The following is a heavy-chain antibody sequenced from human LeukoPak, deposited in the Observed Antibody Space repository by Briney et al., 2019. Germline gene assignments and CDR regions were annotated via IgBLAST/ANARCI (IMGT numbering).Heavy chain of an antibody. CDR1: GFSLSMYD. CDR3: ARERSYCSGATCSLDL. CDR2: TGLSSSYI. J-gene: IGHJ5*02. V-gene: IGHV3-21*01. Sequence: GGSLRLSCAASGFSLSMYDMVWVRQAPGKGLEWIASTGLSSSYIGYADSVKGRFTISRDNGENSVYLQMNNLRAEDTAVYFCARERSYCSGATCSLDLWGQGPLVTVSS. D-gene: IGHD2-15*01.